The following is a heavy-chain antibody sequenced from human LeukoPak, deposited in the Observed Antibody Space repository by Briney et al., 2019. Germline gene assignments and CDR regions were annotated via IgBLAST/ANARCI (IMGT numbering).Heavy chain of an antibody. CDR3: AKDPHYDFWSGYYGY. D-gene: IGHD3-3*01. CDR2: ISGSGGST. Sequence: GGSLRLSCAASGFTFSSYSMNWVRQAPGKGLEWVSGISGSGGSTYYADSVKGRFTISRDNSKNTLYLQMNSLRAEDTAVYYCAKDPHYDFWSGYYGYWGQGTLVTVSS. J-gene: IGHJ4*02. V-gene: IGHV3-23*01. CDR1: GFTFSSYS.